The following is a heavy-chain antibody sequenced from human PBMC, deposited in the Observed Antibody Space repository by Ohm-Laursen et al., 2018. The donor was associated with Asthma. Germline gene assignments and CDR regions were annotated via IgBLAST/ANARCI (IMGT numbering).Heavy chain of an antibody. V-gene: IGHV1-18*04. D-gene: IGHD3-22*01. J-gene: IGHJ5*02. CDR1: GYTFTSYG. Sequence: GASVKVSCKASGYTFTSYGISWVRQAPGQGLEWMGWISAYNGNTNYAQKLQGRVTMTTDTSTSTAYMELRSLRSDDTAVYYCARAQDNYYDSSGYPGAVDPWGQGTLVTVSS. CDR3: ARAQDNYYDSSGYPGAVDP. CDR2: ISAYNGNT.